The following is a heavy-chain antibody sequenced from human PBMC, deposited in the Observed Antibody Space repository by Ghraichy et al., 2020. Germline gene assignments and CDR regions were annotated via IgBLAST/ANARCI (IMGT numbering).Heavy chain of an antibody. D-gene: IGHD5-18*01. CDR2: IYHTGST. CDR3: ARAAYSSSYGYFYMDV. CDR1: DGSISSFY. Sequence: ESLNISCTVSDGSISSFYWTWIRQSPGKGLEWIGYIYHTGSTKYDPSLKSRVTISLDTSKNRFSLRLSSVTAADTAVYYCARAAYSSSYGYFYMDVWGKGTTVIVSS. V-gene: IGHV4-59*01. J-gene: IGHJ6*03.